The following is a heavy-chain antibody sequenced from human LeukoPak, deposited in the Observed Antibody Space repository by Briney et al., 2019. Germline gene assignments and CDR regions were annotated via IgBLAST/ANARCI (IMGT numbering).Heavy chain of an antibody. Sequence: GESLKISCKGAGFTFTSYWIAWVRQMPGKGLEYMGIIYPTDSDTRYSPSFQGQVTISADRSISTAYLQWNTLKASDTAMYYCARGGNRANDFWGQGTLVTVSS. CDR3: ARGGNRANDF. J-gene: IGHJ4*02. V-gene: IGHV5-51*01. CDR1: GFTFTSYW. D-gene: IGHD3-16*01. CDR2: IYPTDSDT.